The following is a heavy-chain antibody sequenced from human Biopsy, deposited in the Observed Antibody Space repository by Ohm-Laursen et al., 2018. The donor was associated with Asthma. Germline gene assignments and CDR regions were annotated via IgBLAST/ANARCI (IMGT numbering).Heavy chain of an antibody. J-gene: IGHJ6*02. D-gene: IGHD3-10*01. Sequence: SVKVSCKTSGYTFNSAGITWVRQAPGQGLEWMGWISVYNGNTKVAQKLQDSVTMITDTSTSTAYMELRSLRPDDTAVYFCARAVDYSHYYGIDVWGQGTTVTVS. CDR2: ISVYNGNT. CDR1: GYTFNSAG. CDR3: ARAVDYSHYYGIDV. V-gene: IGHV1-18*01.